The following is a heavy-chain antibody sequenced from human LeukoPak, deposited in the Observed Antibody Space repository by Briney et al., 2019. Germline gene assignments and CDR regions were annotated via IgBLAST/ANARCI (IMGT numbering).Heavy chain of an antibody. CDR2: ISSSSSII. J-gene: IGHJ4*02. V-gene: IGHV3-48*01. D-gene: IGHD6-19*01. CDR3: ARERSSGWFDY. Sequence: GGSLRLSCAASGFTFSSYSMNWVRQAPGKGLEWVSYISSSSSIIYYADSVKGRFTISRDNAKNSLYLQMNSLRAEDTAVYYCARERSSGWFDYWGQGTLVTVSS. CDR1: GFTFSSYS.